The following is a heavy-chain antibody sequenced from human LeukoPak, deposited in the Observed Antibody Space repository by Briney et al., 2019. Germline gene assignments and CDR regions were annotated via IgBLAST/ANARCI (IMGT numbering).Heavy chain of an antibody. CDR1: GFTFSSYA. CDR3: AKANSVSGRVRD. CDR2: LSGSGGRT. V-gene: IGHV3-23*01. J-gene: IGHJ4*02. D-gene: IGHD3/OR15-3a*01. Sequence: PGGSLRVSCVASGFTFSSYAMSWVRQAPGKGLEWVSGLSGSGGRTYYTDSVKGRFTISRDNSKDTLYLQMNNLRAEDTAKYYCAKANSVSGRVRDWGQGTLVTVSS.